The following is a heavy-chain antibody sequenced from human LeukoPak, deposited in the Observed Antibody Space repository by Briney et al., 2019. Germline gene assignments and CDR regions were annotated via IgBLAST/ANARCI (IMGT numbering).Heavy chain of an antibody. Sequence: ASVKVSCKASGYTFTSYGISWVRQAPGQGLEWMGWISGYNGNTNYAQKLQGRVTMTTDTSTSTAYMELRSLRSDDTAVYYCARDLKRGYSSGKYSWGTGSSNDYWGQGTLVTVSS. CDR2: ISGYNGNT. D-gene: IGHD6-19*01. CDR1: GYTFTSYG. V-gene: IGHV1-18*01. CDR3: ARDLKRGYSSGKYSWGTGSSNDY. J-gene: IGHJ4*02.